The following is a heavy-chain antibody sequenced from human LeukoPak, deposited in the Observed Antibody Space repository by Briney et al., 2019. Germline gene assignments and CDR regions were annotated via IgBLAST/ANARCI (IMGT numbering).Heavy chain of an antibody. J-gene: IGHJ5*02. CDR2: IYYGGST. Sequence: PSETLSLTCTVSGGSISSGGYYWSWIRQHPGKGLEWIGYIYYGGSTYYNPSLKSRVTISVDTSKNQFSLKLSSVTAADTAVYYCARSYYHDSSGYYYWFDPWGQGTLVTVSS. CDR3: ARSYYHDSSGYYYWFDP. CDR1: GGSISSGGYY. D-gene: IGHD3-22*01. V-gene: IGHV4-31*03.